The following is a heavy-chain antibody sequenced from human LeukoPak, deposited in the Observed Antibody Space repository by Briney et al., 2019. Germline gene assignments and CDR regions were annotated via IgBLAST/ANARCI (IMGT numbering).Heavy chain of an antibody. V-gene: IGHV3-53*01. J-gene: IGHJ4*02. CDR3: ARAARDYYDSSGSPY. CDR1: GFTVSSNY. D-gene: IGHD3-22*01. Sequence: PVGSLRLSCAASGFTVSSNYMSWVRQAPGKGLEWVSVIYSGGSTYYADSVKGRFTISRDNSKNTLYLQMNSLRAEDTAVYCCARAARDYYDSSGSPYWGQGTLVTVSS. CDR2: IYSGGST.